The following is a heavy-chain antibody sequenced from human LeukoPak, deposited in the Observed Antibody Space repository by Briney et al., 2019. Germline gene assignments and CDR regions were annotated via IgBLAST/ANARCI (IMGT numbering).Heavy chain of an antibody. J-gene: IGHJ5*02. CDR1: GGTFSSYA. CDR3: ARATGGWFDP. Sequence: ASVKVSCKASGGTFSSYAINWVRQATGQGLEWMGWMNPNSGNTGYAQKFQGRVTMTRNTSISTAYMELSSLRSEDTAVYYCARATGGWFDPWGQGTLVTVSS. CDR2: MNPNSGNT. V-gene: IGHV1-8*02.